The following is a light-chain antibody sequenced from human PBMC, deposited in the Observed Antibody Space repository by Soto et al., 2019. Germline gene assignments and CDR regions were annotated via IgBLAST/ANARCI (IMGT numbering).Light chain of an antibody. CDR2: EDN. Sequence: NFMLTQPHSVSESQGKTVTISCTRSSGSIASNFVQWYQQRPGSAPTTVIYEDNQRPSGVPARFSGSIDSSSNSASLTISGLKTEDEADYYCQSYDSSNYVFGTGTKLTVL. V-gene: IGLV6-57*04. CDR1: SGSIASNF. J-gene: IGLJ1*01. CDR3: QSYDSSNYV.